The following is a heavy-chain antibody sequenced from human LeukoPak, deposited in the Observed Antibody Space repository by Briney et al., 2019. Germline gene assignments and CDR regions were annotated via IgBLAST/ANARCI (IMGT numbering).Heavy chain of an antibody. Sequence: ESGPTLVKPTQTLTLTCTFSGFSLSTNEVGEGWIRQPPGEALEWLALIYWDDDKRYSPSLKSRLTITKDTSKNQVVLTLTNMDPVDTATYYCAHSRLTHWGQGTLVTVSS. CDR2: IYWDDDK. J-gene: IGHJ4*02. V-gene: IGHV2-5*02. D-gene: IGHD4/OR15-4a*01. CDR1: GFSLSTNEVG. CDR3: AHSRLTH.